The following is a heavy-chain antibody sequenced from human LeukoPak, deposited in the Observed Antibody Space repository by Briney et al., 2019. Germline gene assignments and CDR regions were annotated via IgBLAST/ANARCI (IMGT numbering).Heavy chain of an antibody. CDR2: ISGSGGSA. J-gene: IGHJ3*02. CDR3: AKILVGGVRDAFDI. D-gene: IGHD3-10*01. CDR1: GFTFSSYA. V-gene: IGHV3-23*01. Sequence: GGSLRLSCAASGFTFSSYAMTWERQAPGKGLEWVSVISGSGGSAYYADSVKGRFTISRDKSKNTLYMQMNSLRAEDTAVYYGAKILVGGVRDAFDIWGQGTMVTVAS.